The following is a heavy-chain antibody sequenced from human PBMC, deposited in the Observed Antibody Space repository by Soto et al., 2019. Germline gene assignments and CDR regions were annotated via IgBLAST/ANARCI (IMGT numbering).Heavy chain of an antibody. D-gene: IGHD7-27*01. CDR1: GFTFSDYS. J-gene: IGHJ4*02. CDR3: AAKYRTGHRILGY. V-gene: IGHV3-21*01. Sequence: GSLRLSCVASGFTFSDYSVSWVRQAPGKGLEWLSSISSSSTFTHYADSEKGRFTISRDNAKNSLYLHMNSLRAEETVLYYCAAKYRTGHRILGYWGKGTLVPV. CDR2: ISSSSTFT.